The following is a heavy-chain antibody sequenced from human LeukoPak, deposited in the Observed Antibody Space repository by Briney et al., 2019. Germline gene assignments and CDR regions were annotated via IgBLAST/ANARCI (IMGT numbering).Heavy chain of an antibody. D-gene: IGHD3-22*01. V-gene: IGHV1-24*01. J-gene: IGHJ4*02. Sequence: ASEKVSCKVSGHTLTELSTHWVRQAPGKGLEWMGGFDPEDGETIYAQKFQGRVTMTRDTSISTAYMELSRLRSDDTAVYYCARVLYYYDSSGYGYWGQGTLVTVSS. CDR3: ARVLYYYDSSGYGY. CDR1: GHTLTELS. CDR2: FDPEDGET.